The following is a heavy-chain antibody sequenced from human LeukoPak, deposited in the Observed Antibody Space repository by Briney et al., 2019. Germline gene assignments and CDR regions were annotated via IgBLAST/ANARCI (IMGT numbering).Heavy chain of an antibody. V-gene: IGHV3-11*01. J-gene: IGHJ5*02. CDR1: GFTFSDYY. CDR2: ISSSGSTI. D-gene: IGHD4-17*01. Sequence: PGGSLRLSCAASGFTFSDYYMSWIRQAPGKGLEWVSYISSSGSTIYYAYSVKGRFTISRDNAKNSLYPQMNSLRAEDTAVYYCARDYEYGDYGLDPWGQGTLVTVSS. CDR3: ARDYEYGDYGLDP.